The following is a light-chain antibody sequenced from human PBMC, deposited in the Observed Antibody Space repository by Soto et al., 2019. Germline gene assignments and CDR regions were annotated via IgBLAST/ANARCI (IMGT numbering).Light chain of an antibody. CDR3: RQYGSSSVT. J-gene: IGKJ1*01. Sequence: EIVLTQSPATLSLSPGERATLSCRASQSVSNNYLAWYRPKPGQAPRLLIYGASNRATGIPDRFSCSGAGTACTRTISRLEPEDFEVYYCRQYGSSSVTFCQGTQVDIK. V-gene: IGKV3-20*01. CDR2: GAS. CDR1: QSVSNNY.